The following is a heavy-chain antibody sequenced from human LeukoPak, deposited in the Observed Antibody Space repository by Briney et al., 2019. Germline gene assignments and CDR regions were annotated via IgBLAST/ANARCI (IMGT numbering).Heavy chain of an antibody. CDR2: ISYDGNNK. Sequence: GGSLRLSCAASGFTFSTSVMHWARQAPGKGLEWVAVISYDGNNKYYADSVKGRFTISRDNSKNTLYVQMNSLRAEDTAVYYSAKEVIAAGGNFEYWGQGTLVTVSS. D-gene: IGHD6-13*01. CDR3: AKEVIAAGGNFEY. J-gene: IGHJ4*02. CDR1: GFTFSTSV. V-gene: IGHV3-30*18.